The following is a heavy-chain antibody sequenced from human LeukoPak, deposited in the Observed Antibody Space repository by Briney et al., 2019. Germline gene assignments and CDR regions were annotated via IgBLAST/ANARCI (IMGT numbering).Heavy chain of an antibody. V-gene: IGHV3-7*01. CDR3: ARDYWRSIDH. CDR1: GFTFSHSW. Sequence: GGSLRLSCVASGFTFSHSWMTWVRQAPGKGLESVAIVNEDGSAKYYLDSVKGRFTISRDNARNSLYLEMNSLRAEDTAVYYCARDYWRSIDHWGQGTLVTVSS. CDR2: VNEDGSAK. J-gene: IGHJ4*02. D-gene: IGHD1-1*01.